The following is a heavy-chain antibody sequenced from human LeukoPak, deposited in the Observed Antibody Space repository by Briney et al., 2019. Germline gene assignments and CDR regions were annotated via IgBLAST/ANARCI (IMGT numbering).Heavy chain of an antibody. D-gene: IGHD6-19*01. CDR1: GFTFSDYY. CDR2: ISSSSSYT. V-gene: IGHV3-11*06. CDR3: ARGEAVAGPGNAFDI. Sequence: GGSLRLSCAASGFTFSDYYMSWIRQAPGKGLEWVSYISSSSSYTNYADSVKGRFTISRDNAKNSLYLQMNSLRAEDTAVYYCARGEAVAGPGNAFDIWGQGTMDTVSS. J-gene: IGHJ3*02.